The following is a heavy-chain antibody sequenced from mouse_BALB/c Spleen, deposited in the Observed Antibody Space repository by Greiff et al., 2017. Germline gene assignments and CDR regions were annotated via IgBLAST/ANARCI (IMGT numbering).Heavy chain of an antibody. CDR1: GYAFSSYW. Sequence: VQLQQSGAELVRPGSSVKISCKASGYAFSSYWMNWVKQRPGQGLEWIGQIYPGDGDTNSNGKFKGKATLTADKSSSTAYMQLSSLTSEDSAVYFCARSGDGYYGFAYWGQGTLVTVSA. J-gene: IGHJ3*01. CDR3: ARSGDGYYGFAY. V-gene: IGHV1-80*01. D-gene: IGHD2-3*01. CDR2: IYPGDGDT.